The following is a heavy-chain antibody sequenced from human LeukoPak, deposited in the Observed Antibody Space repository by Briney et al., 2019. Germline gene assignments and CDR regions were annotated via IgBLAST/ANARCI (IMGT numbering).Heavy chain of an antibody. V-gene: IGHV3-15*01. CDR3: TPETYPGYSYDPCFDT. J-gene: IGHJ5*02. Sequence: AGALTLPCPASGLSFSNRWISWVRQPPPPGPELVGRIKSKTNGETTDYAAPVKGRFTISSDDSKNMLYLQMSSLKTEDSAVYYCTPETYPGYSYDPCFDTWGRGTLVTVSS. CDR1: GLSFSNRW. D-gene: IGHD5-18*01. CDR2: IKSKTNGETT.